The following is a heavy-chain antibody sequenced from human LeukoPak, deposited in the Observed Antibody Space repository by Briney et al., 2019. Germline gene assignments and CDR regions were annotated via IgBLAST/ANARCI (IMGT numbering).Heavy chain of an antibody. D-gene: IGHD3-3*01. V-gene: IGHV1-2*02. J-gene: IGHJ4*02. CDR1: GYTFTSYG. CDR2: INPNSGGT. CDR3: ARSLYYDFWSGYPPENYFDY. Sequence: GASVKVSCKASGYTFTSYGISWVRQAPGQGLEWMGWINPNSGGTNYAQKFQGRVTMTRDTSISTAYMELSRLRSDDTAVYYCARSLYYDFWSGYPPENYFDYWGQGTLVTVSS.